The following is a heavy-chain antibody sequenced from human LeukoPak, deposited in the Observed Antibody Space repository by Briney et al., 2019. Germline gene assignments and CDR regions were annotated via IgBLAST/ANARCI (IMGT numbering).Heavy chain of an antibody. D-gene: IGHD1-26*01. V-gene: IGHV3-66*04. CDR3: AKPTSGSYPNFDY. CDR1: GFTVSSNY. CDR2: IYSGGST. J-gene: IGHJ4*02. Sequence: GGSLRLSCAASGFTVSSNYMSWVRQAPGKGLEWVSVIYSGGSTYYADSVKGRFTISRDNSKNTLYLQMNSLRAEDTAVYYCAKPTSGSYPNFDYWGQGTLVTVSS.